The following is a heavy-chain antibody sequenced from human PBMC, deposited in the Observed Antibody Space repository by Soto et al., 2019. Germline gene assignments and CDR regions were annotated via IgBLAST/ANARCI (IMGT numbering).Heavy chain of an antibody. Sequence: QVQLQESGPGLVKPSQTLSLTCTVSGGSISSGGYYWSWIRQHPGKGLEWIGYIYYSGRTYYNPALKSRVTVSVDTSKNQFSLKRSSVTAADTAVYYCAGIYSGSPGGTLRYWGQGTLVTVSS. D-gene: IGHD1-26*01. CDR3: AGIYSGSPGGTLRY. CDR1: GGSISSGGYY. V-gene: IGHV4-31*03. J-gene: IGHJ4*02. CDR2: IYYSGRT.